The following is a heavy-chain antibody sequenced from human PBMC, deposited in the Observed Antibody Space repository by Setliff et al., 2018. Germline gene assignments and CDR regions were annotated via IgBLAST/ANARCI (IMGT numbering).Heavy chain of an antibody. D-gene: IGHD2-2*01. CDR3: ASCRYQVPYDY. CDR2: INHSGSS. Sequence: PSETLSLTCGASGGTFSDYFWTWIRQSPGKGLEWIGEINHSGSSNYNPSLKSRVTIFVDTSKNQFSLNLNSVTAADTGVYYCASCRYQVPYDYWGQGILVTVSS. J-gene: IGHJ4*02. V-gene: IGHV4-34*01. CDR1: GGTFSDYF.